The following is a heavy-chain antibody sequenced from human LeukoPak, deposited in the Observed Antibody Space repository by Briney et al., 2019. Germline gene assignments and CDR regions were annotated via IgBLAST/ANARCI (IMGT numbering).Heavy chain of an antibody. J-gene: IGHJ3*02. V-gene: IGHV5-51*01. CDR3: ARQRVTDYYDSSGYYIHDAFDI. Sequence: GESLKISCKGSGYSFTSYWIGWARQMPGKGLEWMGIIYPGDSDTRYSPSFQGQVTISADKSISTAYLQWSSLKASDTAMYYCARQRVTDYYDSSGYYIHDAFDIWGQGTMVTVSS. D-gene: IGHD3-22*01. CDR2: IYPGDSDT. CDR1: GYSFTSYW.